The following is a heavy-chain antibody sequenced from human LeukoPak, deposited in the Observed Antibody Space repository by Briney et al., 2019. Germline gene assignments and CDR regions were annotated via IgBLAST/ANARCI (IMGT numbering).Heavy chain of an antibody. CDR1: GYGFTNYW. D-gene: IGHD3-10*01. V-gene: IGHV5-51*01. CDR2: IYPGDSDT. J-gene: IGHJ4*02. Sequence: GESLKISCKGSGYGFTNYWIGWVRQMPGKGLEWMGIIYPGDSDTRYSPSSQGQVTISADKSISTAYLQWSSLKASDTAMYYCARHRKGMVRGIITGGKYLDYWGQGTLVTVSS. CDR3: ARHRKGMVRGIITGGKYLDY.